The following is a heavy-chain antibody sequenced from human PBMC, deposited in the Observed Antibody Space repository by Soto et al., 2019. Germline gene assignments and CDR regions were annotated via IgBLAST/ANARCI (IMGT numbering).Heavy chain of an antibody. D-gene: IGHD3-3*01. CDR2: ISYDGSNK. CDR1: GFTFSSYA. Sequence: GGSLRLSCAASGFTFSSYAMHWVRQAPGKGLEWVAVISYDGSNKYYADSVKGRFTISRDNSKNTLYLQMNSLRAEDTAVYYCAKDGVVYDFWSGHLDWYFDLWGRGTLVTVSS. CDR3: AKDGVVYDFWSGHLDWYFDL. J-gene: IGHJ2*01. V-gene: IGHV3-30*04.